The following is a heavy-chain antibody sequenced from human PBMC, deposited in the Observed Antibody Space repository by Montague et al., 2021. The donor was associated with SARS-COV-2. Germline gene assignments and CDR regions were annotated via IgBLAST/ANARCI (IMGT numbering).Heavy chain of an antibody. J-gene: IGHJ6*02. CDR3: AGYRVLNFYYYYAMDV. CDR1: GGSFSGYY. CDR2: INHSGST. Sequence: SETLSLTCAVSGGSFSGYYWNWIRQSPGRGLEWIGEINHSGSTNYNPSLESRVTMSIDTSKNQFSLTLRSATAADTGLYYCAGYRVLNFYYYYAMDVWGQGTTVTVSS. D-gene: IGHD2-8*02. V-gene: IGHV4-34*01.